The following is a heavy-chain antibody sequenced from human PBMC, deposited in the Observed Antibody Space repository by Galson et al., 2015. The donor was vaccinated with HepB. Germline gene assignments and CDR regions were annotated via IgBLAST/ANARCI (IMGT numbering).Heavy chain of an antibody. CDR3: ANLWFGELSSNFDY. CDR1: GFTFSSYA. V-gene: IGHV3-23*01. CDR2: ISGSGGST. Sequence: SLRLSCAASGFTFSSYAMSWVRQAPGKGLEWVSAISGSGGSTYYADSVKGRFTISRDNSKNTLYLQMNSLRAEDTAVYYCANLWFGELSSNFDYWGQGTLVTVSS. J-gene: IGHJ4*02. D-gene: IGHD3-10*01.